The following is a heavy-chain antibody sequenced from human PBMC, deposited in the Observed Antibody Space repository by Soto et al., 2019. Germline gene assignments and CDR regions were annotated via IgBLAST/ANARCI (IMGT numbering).Heavy chain of an antibody. V-gene: IGHV1-46*01. CDR2: IDPSGGKT. Sequence: ASVKVSCKASGSTFPRDQIHWVRQAPGQGLEWMGMIDPSGGKTNYAQKFQGRVTMTRDTSTSTVYMALSSLRSEDTAIYFCARVMRSLLSITALDTWGQGTLVTVSS. D-gene: IGHD5-18*01. CDR3: ARVMRSLLSITALDT. CDR1: GSTFPRDQ. J-gene: IGHJ5*02.